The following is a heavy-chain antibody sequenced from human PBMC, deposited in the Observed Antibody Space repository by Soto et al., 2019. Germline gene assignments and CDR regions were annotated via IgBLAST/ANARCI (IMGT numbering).Heavy chain of an antibody. CDR1: GFTFGSYA. J-gene: IGHJ6*02. CDR3: AKSHFDWLFVSYYYYGMDV. Sequence: GGSLRLSCAASGFTFGSYAMSWVRQAPGKGLEWVSAISGSGGSTYYADSVKGRFTISRDNSKNTLYLQMNSLRAEDTAVYYCAKSHFDWLFVSYYYYGMDVWGQGTTVTVSS. CDR2: ISGSGGST. V-gene: IGHV3-23*01. D-gene: IGHD3-9*01.